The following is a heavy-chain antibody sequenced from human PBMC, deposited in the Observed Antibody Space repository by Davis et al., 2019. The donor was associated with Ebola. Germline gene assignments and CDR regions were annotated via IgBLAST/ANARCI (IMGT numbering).Heavy chain of an antibody. CDR3: ARTITMIVGGWFDP. D-gene: IGHD3-22*01. CDR1: GYTFTSYG. J-gene: IGHJ5*02. V-gene: IGHV1-18*04. CDR2: ISAYNGNT. Sequence: ASVKVSCKASGYTFTSYGISWVRQAPGQGLEWMGWISAYNGNTNYVQKLQGRVTVTTDTSTSTAYMELRSLRSDDTAVYYCARTITMIVGGWFDPWGQGTLVTVSS.